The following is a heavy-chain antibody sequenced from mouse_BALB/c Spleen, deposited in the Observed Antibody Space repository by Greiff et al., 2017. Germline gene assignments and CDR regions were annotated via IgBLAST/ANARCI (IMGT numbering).Heavy chain of an antibody. Sequence: EVQLQQSGAELVKPGASVKLSCTASGFNIKDTYMHWVKQRPEQGLEWIGMIDPANGNTKYDPKFQGKATITADTSSNTAYLQLSSLTSEDTAVYYCARYITTEGVDYWGQGTTLTVSS. J-gene: IGHJ2*01. CDR3: ARYITTEGVDY. V-gene: IGHV14-3*02. CDR2: IDPANGNT. D-gene: IGHD1-2*01. CDR1: GFNIKDTY.